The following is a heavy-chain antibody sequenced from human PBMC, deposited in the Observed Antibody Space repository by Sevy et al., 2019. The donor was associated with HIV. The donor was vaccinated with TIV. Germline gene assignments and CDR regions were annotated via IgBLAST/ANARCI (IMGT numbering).Heavy chain of an antibody. CDR1: GFTFSSYA. V-gene: IGHV3-23*01. CDR2: ISGSGGST. D-gene: IGHD5-18*01. CDR3: ANDEVDTAMVNSDYFDY. J-gene: IGHJ4*02. Sequence: GGSLRLSCAASGFTFSSYAMSWVRQAPGKGLEWVSAISGSGGSTYYADSVKGRFTISRDNSKNTLYLQMNSLRAEDTAVYYCANDEVDTAMVNSDYFDYWGQGTLVTVSS.